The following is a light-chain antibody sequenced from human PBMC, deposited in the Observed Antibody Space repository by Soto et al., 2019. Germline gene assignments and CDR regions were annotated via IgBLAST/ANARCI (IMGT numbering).Light chain of an antibody. V-gene: IGKV3-20*01. CDR3: QHLSA. CDR2: DAS. Sequence: EIVLTQSPGTLSLSPGERASLSCRASQSLSSSHLIWYQQKRGQAPRLLIYDASSRATGIPDRFTGGGSGTDFPLTISRLEAEDFAVYYCQHLSAFGQGTKVEIK. J-gene: IGKJ1*01. CDR1: QSLSSSH.